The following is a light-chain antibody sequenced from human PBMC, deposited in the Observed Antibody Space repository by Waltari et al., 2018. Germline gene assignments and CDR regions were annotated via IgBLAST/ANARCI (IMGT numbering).Light chain of an antibody. CDR2: WAS. J-gene: IGKJ1*01. Sequence: DIAMTQSPDSLAVSLVERATINCKSSRSVVYTDNNKNYLTWYQQKPGQPPQLLISWASTRESGVPDRFIGSGSGTDFTLTISSLQAEDVAVYYCHQHYTTPWTFGQGTQVEL. CDR1: RSVVYTDNNKNY. V-gene: IGKV4-1*01. CDR3: HQHYTTPWT.